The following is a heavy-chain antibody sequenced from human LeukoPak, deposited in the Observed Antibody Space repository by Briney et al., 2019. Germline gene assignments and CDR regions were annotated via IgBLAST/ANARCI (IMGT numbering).Heavy chain of an antibody. D-gene: IGHD4-23*01. CDR1: GFTFSGSA. Sequence: GGSLKLSCAASGFTFSGSAMHWVRQASGKGLEWVGRIRSKANSYATAYAASVKGRFTISRDDSKNTAYLQMNSLKTEDTAVYYCARGYGGNSLQFYFDYWGQGTLVTVSS. CDR2: IRSKANSYAT. J-gene: IGHJ4*02. CDR3: ARGYGGNSLQFYFDY. V-gene: IGHV3-73*01.